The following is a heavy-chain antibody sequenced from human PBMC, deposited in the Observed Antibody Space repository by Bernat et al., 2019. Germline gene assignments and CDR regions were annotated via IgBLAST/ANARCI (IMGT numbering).Heavy chain of an antibody. Sequence: QVQLVESGGGLVKPGGSLRLSCAASGFTFSDYSMSWIRQAPGQGLEWVSYISSSSSYTNYADSVKGRFTISRDNAKNSLYLQMNSLRAEDTAVYYCARVRIRNYYDSSGYYLFDYWGQGTLVTVSS. D-gene: IGHD3-22*01. CDR1: GFTFSDYS. J-gene: IGHJ4*02. CDR3: ARVRIRNYYDSSGYYLFDY. CDR2: ISSSSSYT. V-gene: IGHV3-11*05.